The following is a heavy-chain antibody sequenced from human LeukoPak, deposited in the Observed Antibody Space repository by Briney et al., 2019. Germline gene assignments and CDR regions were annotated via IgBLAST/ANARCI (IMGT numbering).Heavy chain of an antibody. CDR2: IRSKANTYAT. V-gene: IGHV3-73*01. CDR1: GFTFSGSA. J-gene: IGHJ4*02. D-gene: IGHD3-10*01. CDR3: TRWELGAADYFDY. Sequence: GGSLRLSCAASGFTFSGSAMHWVRQASGEGLEWVGHIRSKANTYATAYAASVKGRFTISRDDSKNTAYLQMNSLKTEDTALYYCTRWELGAADYFDYWGQGTLVTLSS.